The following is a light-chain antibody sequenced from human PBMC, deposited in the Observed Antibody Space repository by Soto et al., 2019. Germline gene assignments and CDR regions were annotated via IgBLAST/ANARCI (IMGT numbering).Light chain of an antibody. Sequence: VVLTQSPGTLSLSAGEGATLSCRASLSIGSSTLAWYQYKPDQAPRLLISGPSVRATGVPDRFSGSGSGTDFTLTISRLEPEDFAVYYCQQYGISPLTFGGGTKV. CDR2: GPS. CDR3: QQYGISPLT. V-gene: IGKV3-20*01. CDR1: LSIGSST. J-gene: IGKJ4*01.